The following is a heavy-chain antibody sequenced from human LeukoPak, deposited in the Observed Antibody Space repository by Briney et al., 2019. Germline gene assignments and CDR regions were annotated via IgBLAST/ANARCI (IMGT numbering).Heavy chain of an antibody. Sequence: ASVKVSCKASGYTFTGYYMHWVRQATGQGLEWMGWMNPNSGNTGYAQKFQGRVTITRNTSISTAYMELSSLRSEDTAVYYCARGGEGYCSSTSCWYYWGQGTLVTVSS. V-gene: IGHV1-8*03. CDR3: ARGGEGYCSSTSCWYY. D-gene: IGHD2-2*01. CDR1: GYTFTGYY. J-gene: IGHJ4*02. CDR2: MNPNSGNT.